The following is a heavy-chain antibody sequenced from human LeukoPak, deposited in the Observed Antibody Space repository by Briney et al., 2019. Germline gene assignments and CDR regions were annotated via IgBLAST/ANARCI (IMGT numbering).Heavy chain of an antibody. CDR1: GFTFSSYW. D-gene: IGHD5-24*01. CDR3: ARDGVRDGLYFDR. V-gene: IGHV3-7*01. CDR2: INQDGSEK. Sequence: PGGSLRLSCAASGFTFSSYWMNWVRQAPGKGLEWGASINQDGSEKYYLDSVKGRFTISRDNAKNSLYLQMNSLRDEDTAVYSCARDGVRDGLYFDRWGQGTLVTVSS. J-gene: IGHJ4*02.